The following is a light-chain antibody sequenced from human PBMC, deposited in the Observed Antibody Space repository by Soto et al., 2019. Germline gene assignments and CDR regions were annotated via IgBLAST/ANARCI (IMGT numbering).Light chain of an antibody. CDR2: DAS. CDR3: QQRADWPPMYT. Sequence: EIVLTQSPATLSLFPGERATLSCRASQNICTSLVWYKQTPGQAPRLLFYDASNRATDVPARFSGSGSGTDFTLTISSLEPEDFALYYCQQRADWPPMYTFGQGTKLEIK. V-gene: IGKV3-11*01. CDR1: QNICTS. J-gene: IGKJ2*01.